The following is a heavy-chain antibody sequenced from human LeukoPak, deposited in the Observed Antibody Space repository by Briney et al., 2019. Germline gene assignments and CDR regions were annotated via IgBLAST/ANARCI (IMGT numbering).Heavy chain of an antibody. CDR2: INYSGST. V-gene: IGHV4-34*01. Sequence: SEPLSLTCAVYGGSFSAYYWSWIRQPPGKGLEWIGEINYSGSTNYNPSLKSRVTISVDTSKNQFSLKLSSVTAADTAVYYCASNGEIAAAFDYWGQGTLVTVSS. CDR3: ASNGEIAAAFDY. CDR1: GGSFSAYY. D-gene: IGHD6-13*01. J-gene: IGHJ4*02.